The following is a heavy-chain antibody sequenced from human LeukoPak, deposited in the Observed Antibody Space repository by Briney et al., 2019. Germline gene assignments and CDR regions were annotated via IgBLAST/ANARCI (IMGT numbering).Heavy chain of an antibody. D-gene: IGHD6-13*01. CDR3: ARHLGKVSSSWYYFDF. V-gene: IGHV1-18*01. CDR2: ISAYNGNT. CDR1: GYTFTNYG. J-gene: IGHJ4*02. Sequence: GASVKVSCKASGYTFTNYGISWVRQAPGQGLEWMGWISAYNGNTNYTRKLQGRVTMTTDTSTSTAYLELRSLRSDDTAVYYCARHLGKVSSSWYYFDFWGQGTLVTVSS.